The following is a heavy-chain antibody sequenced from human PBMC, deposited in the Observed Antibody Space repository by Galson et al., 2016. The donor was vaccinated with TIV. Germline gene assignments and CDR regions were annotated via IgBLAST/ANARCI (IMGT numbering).Heavy chain of an antibody. CDR1: GNIFTGYW. CDR3: ARQGYRYDPWGAGGVFDY. V-gene: IGHV5-51*01. Sequence: QSGAEVKKPGESLKISCKGSGNIFTGYWIGWVRQMPGKGLEWMGIIYPGDSDTRYSPPFQGQVTISADKSINTAYLQWSSLKAPDTAMYDCARQGYRYDPWGAGGVFDYWGQGTLVTVSS. CDR2: IYPGDSDT. D-gene: IGHD5-18*01. J-gene: IGHJ4*02.